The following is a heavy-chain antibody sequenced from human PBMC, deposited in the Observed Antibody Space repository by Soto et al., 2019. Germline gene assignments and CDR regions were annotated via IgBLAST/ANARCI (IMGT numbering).Heavy chain of an antibody. CDR3: ARKYWNYLPRFDP. D-gene: IGHD1-7*01. J-gene: IGHJ5*02. V-gene: IGHV1-2*02. CDR2: INPNSGGT. Sequence: GASVKVSCKASGYTFTGYYMHWVRQAPGQGLEWMGWINPNSGGTNYAQKFQGRVTMTRDTSISTAYMELSRLRSDDTAVYYCARKYWNYLPRFDPWGQGTLVTVSS. CDR1: GYTFTGYY.